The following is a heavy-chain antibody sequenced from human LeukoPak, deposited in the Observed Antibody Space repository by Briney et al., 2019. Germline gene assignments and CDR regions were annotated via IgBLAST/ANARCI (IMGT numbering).Heavy chain of an antibody. D-gene: IGHD3-10*01. CDR2: IKQDGSEK. CDR3: ARGFGSGEFYCFDY. Sequence: GGPLRLSCAASGFTFSSYWMSWVRQAPGKGLEWVANIKQDGSEKYYVDSVKGRFTISRDNAKNSLYLQMNSLRAEDTAVYYCARGFGSGEFYCFDYWGQGTLVTVSS. J-gene: IGHJ4*02. CDR1: GFTFSSYW. V-gene: IGHV3-7*01.